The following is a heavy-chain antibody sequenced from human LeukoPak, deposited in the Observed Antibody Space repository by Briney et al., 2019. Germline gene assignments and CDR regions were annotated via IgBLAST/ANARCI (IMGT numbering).Heavy chain of an antibody. J-gene: IGHJ4*02. V-gene: IGHV3-7*01. CDR3: ARDDYGGTRY. Sequence: PGGSLRLSCAASGFTFSNYWMSWVRQAPGKGLAWVANIKPDGSEKYYVDSVKGRFTISRDNAKNSLYLQMYSLRAEDTAVYYCARDDYGGTRYWGQGTLVTVSS. CDR1: GFTFSNYW. D-gene: IGHD4/OR15-4a*01. CDR2: IKPDGSEK.